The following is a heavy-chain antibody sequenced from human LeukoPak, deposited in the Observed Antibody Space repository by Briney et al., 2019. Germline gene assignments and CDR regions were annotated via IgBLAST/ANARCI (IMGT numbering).Heavy chain of an antibody. J-gene: IGHJ5*02. D-gene: IGHD3-10*01. Sequence: PSETLSLTCAVYGGSFSGYYWSWIRQPAGKGLEWIGRIYTSGSTNYKPSLKSRVTISVDTSKNQFSLKLSSVTAADTAVYYCARGGYYGSGNDFRFDPWGQGTLVTVSS. CDR1: GGSFSGYY. CDR3: ARGGYYGSGNDFRFDP. CDR2: IYTSGST. V-gene: IGHV4-59*10.